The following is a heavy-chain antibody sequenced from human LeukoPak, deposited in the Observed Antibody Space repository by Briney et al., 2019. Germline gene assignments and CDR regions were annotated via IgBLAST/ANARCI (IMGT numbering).Heavy chain of an antibody. Sequence: GGSLRLSCAASGFTFSSYAMSWVRQAPGKGLEWVSAISGSGGSTYYADSVKGRFTISRGNSKNTLYLQMNSLRAEDTAVYYCAKINYVWGSYRYTFHFDYWGQGTLVTVSS. V-gene: IGHV3-23*01. J-gene: IGHJ4*02. CDR2: ISGSGGST. CDR1: GFTFSSYA. CDR3: AKINYVWGSYRYTFHFDY. D-gene: IGHD3-16*02.